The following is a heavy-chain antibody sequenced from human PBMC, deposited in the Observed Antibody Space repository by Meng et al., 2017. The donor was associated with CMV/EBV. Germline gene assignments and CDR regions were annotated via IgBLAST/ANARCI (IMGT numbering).Heavy chain of an antibody. CDR2: TYYRSKWYN. V-gene: IGHV6-1*01. CDR3: ARDSHGFWGRGAFDI. J-gene: IGHJ3*02. D-gene: IGHD3-3*01. CDR1: GDSVPSNSAA. Sequence: SLTLSLTCAISGDSVPSNSAAWNWIRQSPSRGLEWLGRTYYRSKWYNDYAVSVKSRITINPDPSKNQSSLQLNSLTPEDTAVYYCARDSHGFWGRGAFDIWGQGTMVTVSS.